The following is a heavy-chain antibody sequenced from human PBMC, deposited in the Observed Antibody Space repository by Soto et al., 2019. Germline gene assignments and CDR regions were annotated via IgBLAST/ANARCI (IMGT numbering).Heavy chain of an antibody. V-gene: IGHV1-3*01. CDR2: INAGNGNT. Sequence: ASVKVSCKASGYTFTSYAMHWVRQAPGQRLEWMGWINAGNGNTKYSQKFQGRVTITRDTSASTAYMELSSLRSEDTAVYYCARAYYYDSSGSNWFDPWGQGTLVTVSS. J-gene: IGHJ5*02. CDR3: ARAYYYDSSGSNWFDP. D-gene: IGHD3-22*01. CDR1: GYTFTSYA.